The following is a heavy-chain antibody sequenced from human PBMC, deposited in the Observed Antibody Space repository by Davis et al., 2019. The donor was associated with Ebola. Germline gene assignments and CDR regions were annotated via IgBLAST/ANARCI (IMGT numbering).Heavy chain of an antibody. CDR2: IYYSGST. D-gene: IGHD2-2*03. V-gene: IGHV4-31*03. Sequence: SETLSLTCTVSGGSISSGGYYWSWIRQHPGKGLEWIGYIYYSGSTYYNPSLKSRVTISVDTSKNQFSLKLSSVTAADTAVYYCAGRPSWIGGYNWFDPWGQGTLVTVSS. J-gene: IGHJ5*02. CDR1: GGSISSGGYY. CDR3: AGRPSWIGGYNWFDP.